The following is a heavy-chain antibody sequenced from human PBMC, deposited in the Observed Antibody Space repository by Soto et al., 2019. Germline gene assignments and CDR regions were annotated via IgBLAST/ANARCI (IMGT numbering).Heavy chain of an antibody. D-gene: IGHD2-21*02. CDR2: IIPIFGTA. J-gene: IGHJ4*02. Sequence: QVQLVQSGAEVKKPGSSVKVSCKASGGTFSSYAISWVRQAPGQGLEWMGGIIPIFGTANYAQKFQGRVTITADEATSTAYMELISRRSEDTAVYYCATCGDDCYSPTLLFDYWGQGTLVIVSS. V-gene: IGHV1-69*12. CDR3: ATCGDDCYSPTLLFDY. CDR1: GGTFSSYA.